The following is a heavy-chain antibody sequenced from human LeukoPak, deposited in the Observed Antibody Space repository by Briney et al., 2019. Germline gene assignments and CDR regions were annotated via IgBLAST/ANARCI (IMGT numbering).Heavy chain of an antibody. Sequence: SETLSLTCTVSGVYISSSSYYWVWIRQPPGKGLEWIGSIYYSGSTYYNPSLKSRVTISVDTSKNQFSLKLGAVTAADTAVYYCATYDEGYCSGGSCYDWFDPWGQGTMVTVSS. V-gene: IGHV4-39*01. CDR3: ATYDEGYCSGGSCYDWFDP. J-gene: IGHJ5*02. CDR1: GVYISSSSYY. D-gene: IGHD2-15*01. CDR2: IYYSGST.